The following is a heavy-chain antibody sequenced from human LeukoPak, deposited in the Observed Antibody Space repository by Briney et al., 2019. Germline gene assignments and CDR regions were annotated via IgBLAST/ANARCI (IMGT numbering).Heavy chain of an antibody. CDR2: INPNSGGT. Sequence: ASVKVSCKASRYTFTCYYMHWVRQAPGQGLEWMGWINPNSGGTNYAQKFQGRVTMTRDTSISTAYMELSRLRSDDTAVYYCAREVVATKYWFDPWGQGTLVTVSS. J-gene: IGHJ5*02. CDR1: RYTFTCYY. CDR3: AREVVATKYWFDP. V-gene: IGHV1-2*02. D-gene: IGHD5-12*01.